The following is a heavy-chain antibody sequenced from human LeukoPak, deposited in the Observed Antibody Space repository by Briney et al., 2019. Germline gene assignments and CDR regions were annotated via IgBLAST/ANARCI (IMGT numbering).Heavy chain of an antibody. CDR2: ISGSGGST. CDR1: GFTFSSYA. Sequence: PGGSLRLSCAASGFTFSSYAMSWVRQAPGKGLEWVSAISGSGGSTYYADSVKGRFTISRDNSKNTLYLQMNSLRAEDTAVYYCARVGSQYYYYMDVWGKGTTVTISS. J-gene: IGHJ6*03. V-gene: IGHV3-23*01. D-gene: IGHD3-10*01. CDR3: ARVGSQYYYYMDV.